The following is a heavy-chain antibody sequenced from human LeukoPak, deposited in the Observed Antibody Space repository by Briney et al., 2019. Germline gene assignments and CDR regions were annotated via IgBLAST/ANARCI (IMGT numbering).Heavy chain of an antibody. CDR3: TGLIDYDSSGPIL. D-gene: IGHD3-22*01. CDR1: GFTFSGSA. J-gene: IGHJ4*02. Sequence: GGSLKLSCGASGFTFSGSAIHWVRQASGQGLEWVGRIRSEPISYATAYAASVKGRFTISRDDSKNTAYLQMNTLKPEDTAVYYCTGLIDYDSSGPILWGQGSLVSVSS. V-gene: IGHV3-73*01. CDR2: IRSEPISYAT.